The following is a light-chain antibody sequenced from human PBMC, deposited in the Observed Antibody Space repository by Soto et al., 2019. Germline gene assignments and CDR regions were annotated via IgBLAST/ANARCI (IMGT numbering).Light chain of an antibody. CDR3: QQRSNWPGIT. J-gene: IGKJ5*01. CDR1: ESVTSS. V-gene: IGKV3-15*01. CDR2: AAS. Sequence: EIVMTQSPATLSVSPGDRATLSCRASESVTSSLAWYQQKPGQPPRLLIYAASTRATDVPARFSGGGSETEFTLTISSLQSEDFAVYYCQQRSNWPGITFGQGTRLEIK.